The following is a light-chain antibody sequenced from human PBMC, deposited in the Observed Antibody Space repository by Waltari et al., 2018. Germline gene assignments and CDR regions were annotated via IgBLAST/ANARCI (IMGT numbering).Light chain of an antibody. Sequence: SYVLTQPPSVSVAPGETARITCGGDNIGSYSVHWYQQKPRQAPVLVIFYDSDRPSGIPARFSGSNSGNTATLTITSVEAGDEASYYCQVWHPDIDPGVFGTGTEVTVL. CDR2: YDS. V-gene: IGLV3-21*04. CDR1: NIGSYS. J-gene: IGLJ1*01. CDR3: QVWHPDIDPGV.